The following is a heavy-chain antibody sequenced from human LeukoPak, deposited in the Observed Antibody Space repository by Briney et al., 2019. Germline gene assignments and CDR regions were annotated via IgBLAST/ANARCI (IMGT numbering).Heavy chain of an antibody. CDR1: GFTFSSYA. V-gene: IGHV3-30-3*01. Sequence: HTGGSLRLSCAASGFTFSSYAMHWVRQAPGKGLEWVAVISYDGSNKYYADSVKGRFTISRDNSKNTLYLQMDSLRAEDTAVYYCARGGRSGYDSVPGYWGQGTLVTVSS. CDR2: ISYDGSNK. CDR3: ARGGRSGYDSVPGY. D-gene: IGHD5-12*01. J-gene: IGHJ4*02.